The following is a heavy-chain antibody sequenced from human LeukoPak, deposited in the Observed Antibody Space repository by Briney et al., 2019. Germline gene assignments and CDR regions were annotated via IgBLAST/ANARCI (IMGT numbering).Heavy chain of an antibody. J-gene: IGHJ6*03. V-gene: IGHV4-61*02. CDR1: GGSISSGSYY. Sequence: SQTLSLTCTVSGGSISSGSYYWSWIRQPAGKGLEWIGRIYTSGSTNYNPSLKSRVTISVDTSKNQFSLKLSSVTAADTAVYYCARAYCYYYMDVWGKGTTVTVSS. CDR2: IYTSGST. CDR3: ARAYCYYYMDV.